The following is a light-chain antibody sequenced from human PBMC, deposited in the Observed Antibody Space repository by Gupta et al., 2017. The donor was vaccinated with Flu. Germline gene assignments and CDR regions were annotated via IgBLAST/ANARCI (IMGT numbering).Light chain of an antibody. J-gene: IGKJ3*01. CDR3: QQRRNWPPT. Sequence: EIMLTQSPATLSLSPGERATLSCRASQTVTSYLAWYQQKPGQAPRLLIYDVSYRATGIPARFSGSGSGTDFTLTISSLEPEDFAIYYCQQRRNWPPTFGPGTKVDFK. CDR2: DVS. V-gene: IGKV3-11*01. CDR1: QTVTSY.